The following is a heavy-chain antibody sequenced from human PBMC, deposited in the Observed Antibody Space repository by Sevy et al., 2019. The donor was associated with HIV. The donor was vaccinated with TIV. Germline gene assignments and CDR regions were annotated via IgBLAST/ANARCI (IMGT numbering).Heavy chain of an antibody. CDR1: GFAFSNYYA. D-gene: IGHD2-8*01. CDR3: AKVIEDIVLIGLFDY. Sequence: GGSLRLSCVASGFAFSNYYAMHWVRQAPGKGLEWVALISYDGSDKYYADSVKGRFTISRDNSKNTLYLQMNSLRAEDTAVYYCAKVIEDIVLIGLFDYWGQGTLVTVSS. J-gene: IGHJ4*02. CDR2: ISYDGSDK. V-gene: IGHV3-30-3*01.